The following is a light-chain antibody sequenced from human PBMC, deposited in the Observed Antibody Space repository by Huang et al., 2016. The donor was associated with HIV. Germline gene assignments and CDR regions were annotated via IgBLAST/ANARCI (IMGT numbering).Light chain of an antibody. J-gene: IGKJ1*01. CDR1: QNINTY. CDR2: AAS. Sequence: DIQMTQSPSFLSAYVGDRVTSTCRSSQNINTYLKWYQQKPGKAPKLLIYAASSVQDGVPSRFSGSGSGTDFSLIISSLQIEDSSTYYCQQSYITPRTFGQGTKVEI. V-gene: IGKV1-39*01. CDR3: QQSYITPRT.